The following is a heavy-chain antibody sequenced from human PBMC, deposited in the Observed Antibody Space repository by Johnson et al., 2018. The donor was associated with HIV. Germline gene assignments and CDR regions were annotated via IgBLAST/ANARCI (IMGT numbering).Heavy chain of an antibody. V-gene: IGHV3-66*01. CDR1: GFTVSSNY. Sequence: VLLVESGGGLVQPGGSLRLSCAASGFTVSSNYMSWVRQAPGKGLEWVSVIYSGGSTYYADSVKGRFTISRDNSKNTLYLQMGSLRAEDMAVYYCNTDAFDIWGQGTMVTVSS. J-gene: IGHJ3*02. CDR3: NTDAFDI. CDR2: IYSGGST.